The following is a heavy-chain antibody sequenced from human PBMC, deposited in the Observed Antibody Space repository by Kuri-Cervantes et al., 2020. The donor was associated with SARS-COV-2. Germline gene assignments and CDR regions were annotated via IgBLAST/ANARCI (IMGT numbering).Heavy chain of an antibody. J-gene: IGHJ6*03. Sequence: ASVKVSCKASGYTFTSYYMHWVRQAPGQGLEWMGIINPSGDSTSYAQKFQGRVTMTRDTSTSTVYMELSSLRAEDTAVYYCARDSCSSTSCYHYYMDVWGKGTTVTVSS. CDR1: GYTFTSYY. D-gene: IGHD2-2*01. CDR2: INPSGDST. CDR3: ARDSCSSTSCYHYYMDV. V-gene: IGHV1-46*01.